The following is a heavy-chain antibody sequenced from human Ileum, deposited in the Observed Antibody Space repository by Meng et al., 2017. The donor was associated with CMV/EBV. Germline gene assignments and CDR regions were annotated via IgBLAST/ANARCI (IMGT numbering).Heavy chain of an antibody. CDR2: INHSGST. CDR3: ARFRRKLNPYYYYYGMDV. V-gene: IGHV4-34*01. CDR1: GGSFSGYY. J-gene: IGHJ6*01. Sequence: SESLSLTCAVYGGSFSGYYWSWIRQPPGKGLEWIGEINHSGSTNYNPSLKSRVTISVDTSKNQFSLKLSSVTAADTAVYYCARFRRKLNPYYYYYGMDVWGRGTRVTCAS. D-gene: IGHD6-6*01.